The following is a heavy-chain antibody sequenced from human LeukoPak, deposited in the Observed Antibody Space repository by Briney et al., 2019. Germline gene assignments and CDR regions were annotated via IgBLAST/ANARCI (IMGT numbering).Heavy chain of an antibody. V-gene: IGHV6-1*01. Sequence: SQTLSLTCAISGGSVSSNSAAWNWIRQSPSRGLEWLGRTYHRSQSYSESAVSPKGRITINPYTSKNQFSLQLTSVAPEDTAVYYCARTTGHFDYWGQGTLVTVSS. J-gene: IGHJ4*02. D-gene: IGHD2-8*02. CDR1: GGSVSSNSAA. CDR3: ARTTGHFDY. CDR2: TYHRSQSYS.